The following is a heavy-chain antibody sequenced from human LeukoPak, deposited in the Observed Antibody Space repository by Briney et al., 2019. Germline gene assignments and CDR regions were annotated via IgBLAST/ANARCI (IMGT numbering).Heavy chain of an antibody. CDR3: ARVRDYGDYTG. Sequence: SETLSLTCAVYGGSFSGYYWSWIRQPPGKGLEWIGEINHSGSTNYNPSLESRVTISVDTSKNQFSLKLSSVTAADTAVYYCARVRDYGDYTGWGQGTLVTVSS. J-gene: IGHJ4*02. CDR2: INHSGST. V-gene: IGHV4-34*01. CDR1: GGSFSGYY. D-gene: IGHD4-17*01.